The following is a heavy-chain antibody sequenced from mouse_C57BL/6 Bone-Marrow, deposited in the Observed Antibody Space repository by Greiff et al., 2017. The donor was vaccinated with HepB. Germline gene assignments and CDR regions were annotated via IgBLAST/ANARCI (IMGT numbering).Heavy chain of an antibody. J-gene: IGHJ4*01. D-gene: IGHD4-1*01. CDR1: EYEFPSHD. Sequence: EVQGVESGGGLVQPGESLKLSCESNEYEFPSHDMSWVRKTPEKRLELVAAINSDGGSTYYPDTMERRFIISRDKTKKTLYLQMISLRSEDTALYYCARHKTGTRAMDYWGQGTSVTVSS. V-gene: IGHV5-2*01. CDR3: ARHKTGTRAMDY. CDR2: INSDGGST.